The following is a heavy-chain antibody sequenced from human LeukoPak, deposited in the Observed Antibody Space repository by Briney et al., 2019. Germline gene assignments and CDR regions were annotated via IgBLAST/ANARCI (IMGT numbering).Heavy chain of an antibody. CDR3: AREISNLSGSYGLDY. CDR1: GYTSTSYG. V-gene: IGHV1-46*01. CDR2: INPSGGST. J-gene: IGHJ4*02. Sequence: ASVKVSCQACGYTSTSYGISWVRQAPGQGLEWMGIINPSGGSTSYAQKFQGRVTMTRDTSTSTVYMELSSLRSEDTAVYYCAREISNLSGSYGLDYWGQGTLVTVSS. D-gene: IGHD1-26*01.